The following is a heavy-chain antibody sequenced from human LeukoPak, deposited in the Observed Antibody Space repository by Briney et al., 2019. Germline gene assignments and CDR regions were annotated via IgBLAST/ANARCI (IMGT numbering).Heavy chain of an antibody. CDR2: TYYSGST. CDR3: ASGEGIAARPEYYFDY. D-gene: IGHD6-6*01. CDR1: GGSISSYY. V-gene: IGHV4-39*01. Sequence: SETLSLTCTVSGGSISSYYWGWIRQPPGKGLEWIGSTYYSGSTYYNPSLKSRVTISVDTSKNQFSLKLSSVTAADTAVYYCASGEGIAARPEYYFDYWGQGALVTVSS. J-gene: IGHJ4*02.